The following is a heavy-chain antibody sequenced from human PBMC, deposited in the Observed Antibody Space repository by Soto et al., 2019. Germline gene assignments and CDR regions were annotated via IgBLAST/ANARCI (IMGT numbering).Heavy chain of an antibody. CDR3: ARGTRDDYVWGSYRYSYFDY. V-gene: IGHV1-8*01. CDR2: MNPKSGNT. CDR1: GYTFTSYD. D-gene: IGHD3-16*02. J-gene: IGHJ4*02. Sequence: QVQLVQSGAEVKKPGASVKVSCKASGYTFTSYDINWVRQATGQGLEWMGWMNPKSGNTGYAQKFQGRVTMTRDTSIRTAYMELSSLRYEDTAVYYCARGTRDDYVWGSYRYSYFDYWGQGTRVTVSS.